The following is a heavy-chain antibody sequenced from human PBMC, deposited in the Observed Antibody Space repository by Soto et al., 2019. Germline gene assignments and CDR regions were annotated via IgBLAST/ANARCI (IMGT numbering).Heavy chain of an antibody. D-gene: IGHD5-18*01. CDR1: GGSISSYY. CDR3: ARGPDTAMVTGWYFDL. V-gene: IGHV4-59*01. CDR2: IYYSGST. Sequence: QVQLQESGPGLVKPSETLSLTCTVSGGSISSYYWSWIRQPPGKGLEWIGYIYYSGSTNYNPSLKGRVTISVDTSKNQFSMMLSSVTAADTAVYYCARGPDTAMVTGWYFDLWGRGTLVTVSS. J-gene: IGHJ2*01.